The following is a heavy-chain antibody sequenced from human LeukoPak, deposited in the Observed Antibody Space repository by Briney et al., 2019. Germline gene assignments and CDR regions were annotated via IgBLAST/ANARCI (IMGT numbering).Heavy chain of an antibody. Sequence: ASETLSLTCTVSGGSISSYYWSWIRQPPGKGLEWIGYIYYRGSTNYNPSLKSRVTISVDTSKNQFSLKLSSVTAADTAVYYCARESWRWDYVWGSYRFFDYWGQGTLVTVSS. CDR2: IYYRGST. CDR1: GGSISSYY. J-gene: IGHJ4*02. CDR3: ARESWRWDYVWGSYRFFDY. V-gene: IGHV4-59*01. D-gene: IGHD3-16*02.